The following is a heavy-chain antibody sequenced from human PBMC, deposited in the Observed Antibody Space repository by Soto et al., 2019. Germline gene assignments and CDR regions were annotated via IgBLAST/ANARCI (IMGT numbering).Heavy chain of an antibody. CDR1: GGTFSSYA. J-gene: IGHJ4*02. Sequence: VASVKVSCKASGGTFSSYAISWVRQAPGQGLEWMGGIIPIFGTANYAQKFQGRVTITADESTSTASMELSSLRSEDTAVYYCAVAARGYSYGFDYWGQGTLVTVSS. V-gene: IGHV1-69*13. D-gene: IGHD5-18*01. CDR2: IIPIFGTA. CDR3: AVAARGYSYGFDY.